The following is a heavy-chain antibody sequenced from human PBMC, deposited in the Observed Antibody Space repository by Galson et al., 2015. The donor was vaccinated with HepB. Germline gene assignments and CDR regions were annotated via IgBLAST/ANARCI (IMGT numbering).Heavy chain of an antibody. CDR2: IWYDGSNK. CDR1: GFTFSSYG. CDR3: ARDPNIVVVPGGMYYYYGMDV. V-gene: IGHV3-33*08. Sequence: SLRLSCAASGFTFSSYGMHWVRQAPGKGLEWVAVIWYDGSNKYYADSVKGRFTISRDNSKNTLYLQMNSLRAEDTAVYYCARDPNIVVVPGGMYYYYGMDVWGQGTTVTVSS. J-gene: IGHJ6*02. D-gene: IGHD2-2*01.